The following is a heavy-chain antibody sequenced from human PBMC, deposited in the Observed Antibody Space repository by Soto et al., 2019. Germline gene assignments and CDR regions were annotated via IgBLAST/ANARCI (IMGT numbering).Heavy chain of an antibody. CDR3: AKSGDSAGWGIDF. D-gene: IGHD6-19*01. V-gene: IGHV3-9*01. CDR1: GFTFDDYA. CDR2: ISWNSGSI. J-gene: IGHJ4*02. Sequence: EVQLVESGGGLVQPGRSLRLSCAASGFTFDDYAMHWVRQAPGKGLEWVSGISWNSGSIAYADSVKGRFTISRDNTKNSLSLQMNSLSDEDTAVYYCAKSGDSAGWGIDFWGQGTLVTVSS.